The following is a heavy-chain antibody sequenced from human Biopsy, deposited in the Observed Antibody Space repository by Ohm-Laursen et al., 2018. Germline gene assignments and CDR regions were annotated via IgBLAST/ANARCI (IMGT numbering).Heavy chain of an antibody. D-gene: IGHD3-3*01. CDR3: ARHSLDDFWRGAHYYFDY. J-gene: IGHJ4*02. CDR2: VYYSGST. Sequence: SQTLSLTCIVSGGSISSRNHYWGWLRQPPGKGLEWIGHVYYSGSTFYNSSLESRVTVSVDTSKNQFHLRLTSMSASDTAVYYCARHSLDDFWRGAHYYFDYWGLGTLVTVSS. CDR1: GGSISSRNHY. V-gene: IGHV4-39*01.